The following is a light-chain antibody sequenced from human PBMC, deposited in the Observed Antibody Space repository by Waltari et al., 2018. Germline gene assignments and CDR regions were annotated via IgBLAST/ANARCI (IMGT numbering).Light chain of an antibody. V-gene: IGLV2-11*01. Sequence: QSALTQPRSVSGSPGQSVTIPCTGTSRDVCGYDYVSWYQHHPGKAPKLMICDVTKRPSGVPDRFSGSKSGNTASLTISGLQAEDEADYYCCSYAGSYTHVVFGGGTKLTVL. CDR1: SRDVCGYDY. CDR3: CSYAGSYTHVV. CDR2: DVT. J-gene: IGLJ2*01.